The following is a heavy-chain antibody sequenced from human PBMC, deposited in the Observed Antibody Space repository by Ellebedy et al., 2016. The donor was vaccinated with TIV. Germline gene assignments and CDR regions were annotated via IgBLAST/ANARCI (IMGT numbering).Heavy chain of an antibody. CDR1: GGSISSSNW. CDR3: ARGNYGDSPFDY. J-gene: IGHJ4*02. Sequence: SETLSLTCAVSGGSISSSNWWSWVRQPPGKGLEWIGEIYHSGGTNYNPSLKSRVTISVDTSKNQFSLKLSSVTAADAAVYYCARGNYGDSPFDYWGQGTLVTVSS. V-gene: IGHV4-4*02. CDR2: IYHSGGT. D-gene: IGHD4-17*01.